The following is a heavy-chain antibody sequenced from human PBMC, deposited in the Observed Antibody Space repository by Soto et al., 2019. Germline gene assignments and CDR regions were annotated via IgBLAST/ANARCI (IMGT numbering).Heavy chain of an antibody. CDR1: GFTFSSYW. CDR3: ARTYNYYDSSGYSVWFDP. J-gene: IGHJ5*02. V-gene: IGHV3-7*05. CDR2: IKQDGSEK. D-gene: IGHD3-22*01. Sequence: GGSLRLSCAASGFTFSSYWMSWVRQAPGKGLEWVANIKQDGSEKYYVDSVKGRFTISRDNAKNSLYLQMNSLRAEDTAVYYCARTYNYYDSSGYSVWFDPWGQGTLVTVSS.